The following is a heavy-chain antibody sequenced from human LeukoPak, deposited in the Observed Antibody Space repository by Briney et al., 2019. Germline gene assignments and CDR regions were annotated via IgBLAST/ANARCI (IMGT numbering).Heavy chain of an antibody. Sequence: KPSETLSLTCTVSGGSISSGSYYWSWIRQPAGKGLEWIGRIYTSGSTNYNPSLKSRVTISVDTSKNQFSLKLSSVTAADTAVYYCAINDYNDYVYAFDIWGQGTMVTVSS. CDR2: IYTSGST. V-gene: IGHV4-61*02. CDR1: GGSISSGSYY. D-gene: IGHD4-11*01. CDR3: AINDYNDYVYAFDI. J-gene: IGHJ3*02.